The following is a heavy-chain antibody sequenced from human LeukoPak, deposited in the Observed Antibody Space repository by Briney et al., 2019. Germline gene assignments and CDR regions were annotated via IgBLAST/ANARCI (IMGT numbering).Heavy chain of an antibody. J-gene: IGHJ4*02. CDR3: ARLYSGYDSYFDY. CDR1: GYSFTRNW. V-gene: IGHV5-51*01. D-gene: IGHD5-12*01. CDR2: IYPGDSDT. Sequence: GESLKISCKGSGYSFTRNWIGWVRQMPGKGLEWMGIIYPGDSDTRYSPSFQGQVTISADKSISTAYLQWSTLKASDTAMYYRARLYSGYDSYFDYWGQGTLVTVSS.